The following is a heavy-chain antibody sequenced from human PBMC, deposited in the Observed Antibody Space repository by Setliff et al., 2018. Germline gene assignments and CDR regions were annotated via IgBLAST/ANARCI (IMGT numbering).Heavy chain of an antibody. CDR2: ISGYNGNT. V-gene: IGHV1-18*01. CDR1: GYTFTNYD. CDR3: ATFRGYTYGYDY. J-gene: IGHJ4*02. Sequence: ASVKVSCKASGYTFTNYDINWVRQATGQGLEWMGWISGYNGNTIYAQNFQDRVTMTTDASTNTAYMELRSLGSDDTAVYYCATFRGYTYGYDYWGQGTLVTVSS. D-gene: IGHD5-18*01.